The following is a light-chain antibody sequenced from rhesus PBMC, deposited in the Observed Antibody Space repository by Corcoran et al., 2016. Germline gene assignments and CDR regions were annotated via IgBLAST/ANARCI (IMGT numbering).Light chain of an antibody. J-gene: IGKJ3*01. CDR1: QGMNHH. CDR2: YES. Sequence: DIQMTQSPSSLSASVGDRVTIICLASQGMNHHLSWYQQKLGKAPKPLTYYESSLETGVPSRFSGNRSGTDYTLTISNLQPEDIARYYCQQYNNSPFTFAPGTKLDIK. CDR3: QQYNNSPFT. V-gene: IGKV1-66*01.